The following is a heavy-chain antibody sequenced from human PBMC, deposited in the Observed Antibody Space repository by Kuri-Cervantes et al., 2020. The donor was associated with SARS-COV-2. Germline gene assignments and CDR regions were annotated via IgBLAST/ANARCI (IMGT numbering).Heavy chain of an antibody. Sequence: LSLTCAASGFTFSSYWMSWVRQAPGKGLEWVANIKQDGSEKYYVDSVKGRFTISRDNAKNSLYLQMNSLRAEDTAVYYRASTQISYGGNSGSYWYFDLWGRGTLVTVSS. J-gene: IGHJ2*01. CDR1: GFTFSSYW. CDR2: IKQDGSEK. CDR3: ASTQISYGGNSGSYWYFDL. V-gene: IGHV3-7*01. D-gene: IGHD4-23*01.